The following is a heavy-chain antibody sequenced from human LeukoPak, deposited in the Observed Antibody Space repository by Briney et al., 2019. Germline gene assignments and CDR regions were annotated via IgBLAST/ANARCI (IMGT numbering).Heavy chain of an antibody. Sequence: GGSLRLSCAASGFNFDDYGMSWVRQAPGKGLEWVSAINWSGGSTGYADSVKGRFTISRDNAKNSLYLQMNSLRVEDTGLYYCARRAGAYSHPYDYWGQGTLVTVSS. J-gene: IGHJ4*02. CDR3: ARRAGAYSHPYDY. D-gene: IGHD4/OR15-4a*01. V-gene: IGHV3-20*04. CDR1: GFNFDDYG. CDR2: INWSGGST.